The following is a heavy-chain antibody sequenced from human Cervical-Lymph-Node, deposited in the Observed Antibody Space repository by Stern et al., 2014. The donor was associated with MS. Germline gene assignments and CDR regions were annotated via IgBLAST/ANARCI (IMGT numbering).Heavy chain of an antibody. J-gene: IGHJ4*02. Sequence: ESGPGLVKPSQTLSLTCSVSGGSVSTGSYYWSWIRQPAGKGLEWIVRIYTSGIIDYNPSLESRVTISVDTSKNQFSLRLRSVTAADTAVYYCARTYGSSSGVFDSWGQGTLVTVSS. CDR1: GGSVSTGSYY. CDR3: ARTYGSSSGVFDS. V-gene: IGHV4-61*02. CDR2: IYTSGII. D-gene: IGHD6-6*01.